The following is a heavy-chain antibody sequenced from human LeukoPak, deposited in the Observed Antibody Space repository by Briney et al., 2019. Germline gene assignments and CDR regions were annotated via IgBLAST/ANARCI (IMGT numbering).Heavy chain of an antibody. Sequence: GGSLRLSCAASGFTFSTYWMSWVRQAPGKGLEWVANIKQDGSEKYYVDSVKGRFTISRDNAKNSLYPQMNSLRAEDTAVYYCARDRNSGSYGDYWGQGTLVTVSS. V-gene: IGHV3-7*01. CDR3: ARDRNSGSYGDY. J-gene: IGHJ4*02. D-gene: IGHD1-26*01. CDR2: IKQDGSEK. CDR1: GFTFSTYW.